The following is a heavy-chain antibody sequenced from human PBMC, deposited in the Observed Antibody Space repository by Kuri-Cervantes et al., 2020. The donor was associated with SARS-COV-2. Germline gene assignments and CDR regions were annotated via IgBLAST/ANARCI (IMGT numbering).Heavy chain of an antibody. CDR3: ARDSSSWYGTYYYYMDV. Sequence: ASVKVSCKASGYTFTSYGISWVRQAPGQGLEWMGWISAYNGNTNYAQKLQGRVTMTRNTSISTAYMELSSLRSEDTGVYYCARDSSSWYGTYYYYMDVWGKGTTVTVSS. CDR1: GYTFTSYG. V-gene: IGHV1-18*01. D-gene: IGHD6-13*01. J-gene: IGHJ6*03. CDR2: ISAYNGNT.